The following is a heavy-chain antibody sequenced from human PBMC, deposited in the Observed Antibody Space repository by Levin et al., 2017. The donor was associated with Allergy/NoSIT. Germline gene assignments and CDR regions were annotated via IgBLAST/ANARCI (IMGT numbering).Heavy chain of an antibody. D-gene: IGHD3-10*02. J-gene: IGHJ4*02. CDR2: ISYDGGNK. CDR1: GFTFNNDA. CDR3: VKTLPGTMYYFDY. V-gene: IGHV3-30-3*01. Sequence: GESLKISCAASGFTFNNDAMHWVRQAPGKGLEWVAVISYDGGNKYYADSVKGRFTISRDKSKNTLYLQMHSLRAEDTALYYCVKTLPGTMYYFDYWGQGTLVPVSS.